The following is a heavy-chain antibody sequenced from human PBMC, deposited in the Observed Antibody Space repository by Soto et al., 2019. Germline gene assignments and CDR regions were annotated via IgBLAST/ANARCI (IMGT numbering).Heavy chain of an antibody. Sequence: PGGSLRLSCAASGFTFSSYAMSWVRQAPGKGLEWVSAISGSGGSTYYADSVKGRFTISRDNSKNTLYLQMNSLRAEDTAVYYCARSIPPITFGGVIVIPGYFDYWGQGTLVTVSS. J-gene: IGHJ4*02. CDR3: ARSIPPITFGGVIVIPGYFDY. CDR2: ISGSGGST. D-gene: IGHD3-16*02. CDR1: GFTFSSYA. V-gene: IGHV3-23*01.